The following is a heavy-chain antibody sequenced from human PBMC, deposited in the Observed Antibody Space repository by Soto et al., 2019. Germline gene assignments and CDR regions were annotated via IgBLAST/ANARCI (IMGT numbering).Heavy chain of an antibody. CDR2: ISYDGSNK. CDR1: GLTFSSYG. V-gene: IGHV3-30*18. D-gene: IGHD2-2*03. Sequence: PGGSLRLSCAASGLTFSSYGMHWVRQAPGKGLEWVAVISYDGSNKYYADFVKGRLTISRDNSKNTLYLQMNRLRAEDTAVYYCEKDGYCSSTSCYFDYWGRGTLVTVSS. J-gene: IGHJ4*02. CDR3: EKDGYCSSTSCYFDY.